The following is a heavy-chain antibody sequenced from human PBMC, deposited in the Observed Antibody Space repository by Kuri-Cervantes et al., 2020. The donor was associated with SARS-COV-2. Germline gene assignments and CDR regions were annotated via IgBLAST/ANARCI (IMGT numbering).Heavy chain of an antibody. D-gene: IGHD1-1*01. V-gene: IGHV3-33*01. CDR3: VRDGDHWNFDY. CDR2: IWYDGSNK. CDR1: GFTFSSYG. Sequence: LSLTCAASGFTFSSYGMHWVRQAPGKGLEWVAVIWYDGSNKYYADSVKGRFTISRDNAKNMLLLQMNSLRAEDTAVYYCVRDGDHWNFDYWGQGTLVTVSS. J-gene: IGHJ4*02.